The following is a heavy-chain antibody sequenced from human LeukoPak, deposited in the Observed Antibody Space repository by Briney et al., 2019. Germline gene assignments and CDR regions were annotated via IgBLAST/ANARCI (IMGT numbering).Heavy chain of an antibody. CDR2: FDPEDGET. D-gene: IGHD3-22*01. CDR3: ATAGPYDSSDDVFRCDH. Sequence: ASVKVSCKVSGYTLTELSMHWVRQAPGKGLEWMGGFDPEDGETIYAQKFQGRVTMTEDTSTDTAYMELSSLRSEDTAVYYCATAGPYDSSDDVFRCDHWGQGTLVTVSS. CDR1: GYTLTELS. V-gene: IGHV1-24*01. J-gene: IGHJ4*02.